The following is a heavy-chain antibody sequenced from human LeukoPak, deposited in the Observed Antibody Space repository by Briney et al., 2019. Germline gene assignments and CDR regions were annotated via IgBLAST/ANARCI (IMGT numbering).Heavy chain of an antibody. CDR3: ARLRGNYFPDY. V-gene: IGHV4-59*01. CDR2: NYYSGST. J-gene: IGHJ4*02. Sequence: SETLSLTCAVSGGSMSNYYWTWIRQAPGKGLEWIGYNYYSGSTNYNPSLKSRLTISVDTSKNQFSLRLSSVTAADTAVYYCARLRGNYFPDYWGQGTLVTVSS. D-gene: IGHD4-11*01. CDR1: GGSMSNYY.